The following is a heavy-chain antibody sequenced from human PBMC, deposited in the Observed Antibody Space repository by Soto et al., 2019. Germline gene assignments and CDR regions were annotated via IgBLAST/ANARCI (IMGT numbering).Heavy chain of an antibody. V-gene: IGHV4-4*02. CDR3: TTSHAGELNN. CDR1: GGSISSSSW. D-gene: IGHD1-7*01. Sequence: QVQLQESGPGLVKPSGTLSLTCAGSGGSISSSSWWTWVRQSPGKGLEWIGEIFESGATNYNPSLKSRLTMSVDKSKNQFSLNLSSLTAADTAVYFCTTSHAGELNNWGQGTLVTVSS. CDR2: IFESGAT. J-gene: IGHJ4*02.